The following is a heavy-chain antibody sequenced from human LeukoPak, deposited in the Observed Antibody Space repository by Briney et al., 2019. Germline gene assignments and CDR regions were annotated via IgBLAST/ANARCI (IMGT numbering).Heavy chain of an antibody. Sequence: SQTLSLTCTVSGGSISSGSYYWSWIRQPAGKGLEWIGRIYTSGSTNYNPSLKSRVTISVDTSKNQFSLKLSSVTAADTAVYYCARLRGILLWFGEVPDAFDIWGQGTMVTVSS. J-gene: IGHJ3*02. CDR3: ARLRGILLWFGEVPDAFDI. CDR1: GGSISSGSYY. CDR2: IYTSGST. D-gene: IGHD3-10*01. V-gene: IGHV4-61*02.